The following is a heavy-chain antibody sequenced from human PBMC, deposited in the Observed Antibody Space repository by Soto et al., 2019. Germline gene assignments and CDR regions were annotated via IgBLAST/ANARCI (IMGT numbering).Heavy chain of an antibody. CDR1: GFTFSSYG. D-gene: IGHD3-10*01. CDR2: IWYDGSNK. J-gene: IGHJ4*02. Sequence: GGSLRLSCAASGFTFSSYGMHWVRQAPGKGLEWVAVIWYDGSNKYYADYVKGRFTISRDNSKNTLYLQMNSLRAEDTAVYYCASLPYRFGELPTFDYWGQGTLVTVSS. V-gene: IGHV3-33*01. CDR3: ASLPYRFGELPTFDY.